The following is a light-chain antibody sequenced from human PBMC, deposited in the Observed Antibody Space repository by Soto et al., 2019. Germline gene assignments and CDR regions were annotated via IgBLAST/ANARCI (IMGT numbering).Light chain of an antibody. CDR3: QHYNSYSEA. V-gene: IGKV1-5*03. Sequence: EIQMTQSPCSLSASAGDRLTITCQASQDISNYLNWYQQKPGKAPKLLIYKASTLKSGVPSRFSGSGSGTEFTLTISSLQPDDFATYYCQHYNSYSEAFGQGTKVDIK. CDR1: QDISNY. J-gene: IGKJ1*01. CDR2: KAS.